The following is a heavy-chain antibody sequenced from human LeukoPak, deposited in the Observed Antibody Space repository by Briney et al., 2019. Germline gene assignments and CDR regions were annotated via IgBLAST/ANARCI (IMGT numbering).Heavy chain of an antibody. CDR2: IYTSGST. Sequence: SETLSLTCTVFGGSISSSSYYWSWIRQPAGKGLEWIGRIYTSGSTNYNPSLKSRVTMSVDTSKNQFSLKLSSVTAADTAVYYCARDEAEYYYDSSGYYFVSYYGMDVWGQGTTVTVSS. CDR3: ARDEAEYYYDSSGYYFVSYYGMDV. CDR1: GGSISSSSYY. V-gene: IGHV4-61*02. D-gene: IGHD3-22*01. J-gene: IGHJ6*02.